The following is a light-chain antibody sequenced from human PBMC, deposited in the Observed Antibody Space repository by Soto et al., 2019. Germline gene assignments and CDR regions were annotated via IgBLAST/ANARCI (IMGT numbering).Light chain of an antibody. CDR3: QSFDSSLSDSVI. J-gene: IGLJ2*01. Sequence: QSVLTQPPSVSGAPGQRVTISCTGNSSNIGAGYDVHWYQLLPGTAPKLLIYGNNNRPSGVPDRFSGSKSGTSASLAITGLQAEDEADYYCQSFDSSLSDSVIFGGGTKVTVL. CDR2: GNN. CDR1: SSNIGAGYD. V-gene: IGLV1-40*01.